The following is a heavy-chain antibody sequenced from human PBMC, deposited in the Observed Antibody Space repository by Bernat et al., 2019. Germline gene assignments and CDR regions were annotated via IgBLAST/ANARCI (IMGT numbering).Heavy chain of an antibody. Sequence: QVQLVESGGGVVQPGRSLRLSCAASGFTFSSYGMHWVRQAPGKGLEWVAVISYDGSNKYYADSVKGRFTISRDNSKNTLYLQMNSLRAEDTAVYYCTTVGSGSYSEDYYYYGMDVWGQGTTVTVSS. CDR1: GFTFSSYG. J-gene: IGHJ6*02. CDR2: ISYDGSNK. CDR3: TTVGSGSYSEDYYYYGMDV. V-gene: IGHV3-30*03. D-gene: IGHD1-26*01.